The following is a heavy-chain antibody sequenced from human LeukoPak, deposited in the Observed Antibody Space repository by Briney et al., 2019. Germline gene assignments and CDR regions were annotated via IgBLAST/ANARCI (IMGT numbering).Heavy chain of an antibody. CDR2: IYYSGTT. D-gene: IGHD5-18*01. CDR3: ARQSTAGYSYGLFDY. CDR1: GGPISSYY. V-gene: IGHV4-59*08. Sequence: PSETLSLTCTVSGGPISSYYWSWIRQPPGKGLEWIGYIYYSGTTNYNPSLTSRVTISVDTSKNQFSLKLSSVTAADTAVYYCARQSTAGYSYGLFDYWGQGTQVTVSS. J-gene: IGHJ4*02.